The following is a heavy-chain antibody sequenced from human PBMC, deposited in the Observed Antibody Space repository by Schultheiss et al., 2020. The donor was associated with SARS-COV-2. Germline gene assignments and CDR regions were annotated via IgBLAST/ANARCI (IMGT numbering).Heavy chain of an antibody. D-gene: IGHD1-1*01. V-gene: IGHV1-69*13. CDR1: EGTFSSYA. CDR2: IIPIFGTA. CDR3: ATSSKLERDTDALDI. J-gene: IGHJ3*02. Sequence: SVKVSCKASEGTFSSYAISWVRQAPGQGLEWMGGIIPIFGTANYAQKFQGRVTITADESTSTAYMELRSLRSDDTAVYYCATSSKLERDTDALDIWGQGTMVTVSS.